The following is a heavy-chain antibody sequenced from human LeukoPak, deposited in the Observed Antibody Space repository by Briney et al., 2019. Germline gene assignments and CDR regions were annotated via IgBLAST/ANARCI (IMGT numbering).Heavy chain of an antibody. Sequence: ASVNVSCKASGYTFTSYGISWVRQAPGQGLEWMGWISAYNGNTNYAQKLQGRVTMTTDTSTSTAYMELRSLRSDDTAVYYCARVEELPYYFDYWGQGTLVTVSS. CDR1: GYTFTSYG. CDR2: ISAYNGNT. CDR3: ARVEELPYYFDY. J-gene: IGHJ4*02. D-gene: IGHD1-7*01. V-gene: IGHV1-18*01.